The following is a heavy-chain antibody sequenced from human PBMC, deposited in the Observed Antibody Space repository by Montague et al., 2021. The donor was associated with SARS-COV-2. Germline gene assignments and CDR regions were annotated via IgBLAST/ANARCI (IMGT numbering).Heavy chain of an antibody. CDR1: GGPISRSSYY. J-gene: IGHJ3*02. Sequence: SETLSLTCSVSGGPISRSSYYWGWIRQPPGKGLEWVGNIYHAGSTYYNPSLKSRSTIFVDTSNSQFSLKLTSVTDANTAVYYCAKDGEALSWGTFDIWGQGTMVTVSS. CDR2: IYHAGST. CDR3: AKDGEALSWGTFDI. D-gene: IGHD3-10*01. V-gene: IGHV4-39*07.